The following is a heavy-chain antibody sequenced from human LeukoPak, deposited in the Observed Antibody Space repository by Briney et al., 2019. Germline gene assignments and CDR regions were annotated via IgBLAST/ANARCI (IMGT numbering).Heavy chain of an antibody. CDR2: ISYDGSNK. CDR1: GFTFSKHA. D-gene: IGHD6-6*01. V-gene: IGHV3-30*04. CDR3: ARTLIEYSVSSCYFDY. J-gene: IGHJ4*02. Sequence: GGSLRLSCAASGFTFSKHAMHWVRQAPGKGLEWVAVISYDGSNKYYADSVKGRFTISRDNSKNTLYLQMDSLRAEDTAVYYCARTLIEYSVSSCYFDYWGQGTLVTVSS.